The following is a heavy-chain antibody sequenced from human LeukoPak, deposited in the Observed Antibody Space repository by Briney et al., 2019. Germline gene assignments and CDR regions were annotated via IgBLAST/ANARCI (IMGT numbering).Heavy chain of an antibody. CDR3: ARGWTDSSGFDY. CDR1: GGSISSYY. Sequence: SETLSLTCTVSGGSISSYYWSWIRQPPGKGLEWIGYIYYSGSTNYNPSLKSRVTLSVDTSKNQFSLKLSSVTAADTAVYYCARGWTDSSGFDYWGQGTLVTVSS. V-gene: IGHV4-59*01. J-gene: IGHJ4*02. D-gene: IGHD3-22*01. CDR2: IYYSGST.